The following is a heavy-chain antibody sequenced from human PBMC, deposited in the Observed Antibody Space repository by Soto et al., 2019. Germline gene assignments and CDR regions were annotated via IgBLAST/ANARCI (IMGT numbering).Heavy chain of an antibody. Sequence: QVQLVESGGGVVQPGRSLRLSCAASGFTFSSYAMHWVRQAPGKGLEWVAVISYDGSNKYYADSVKGRFTISRDNSKNTLYLQMNSLRAEDTAVYYCAKDHCSSTSCYRFDYWGQGTLVTVSS. D-gene: IGHD2-2*01. CDR1: GFTFSSYA. V-gene: IGHV3-30-3*01. CDR2: ISYDGSNK. J-gene: IGHJ4*02. CDR3: AKDHCSSTSCYRFDY.